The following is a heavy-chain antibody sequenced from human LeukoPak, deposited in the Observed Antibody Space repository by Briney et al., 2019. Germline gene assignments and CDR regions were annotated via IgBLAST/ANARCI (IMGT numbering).Heavy chain of an antibody. CDR2: ISSSGSTI. Sequence: GGSLGLSCAASGFTFSSYEMNWVRQAPGKGLEWVSYISSSGSTIYYADSVKGRFTISRDNAKNSLYLQMNRLRAEDTALYFCAKGGIHRGYYYYYMDVWGKGTTVTISS. D-gene: IGHD6-13*01. J-gene: IGHJ6*03. CDR1: GFTFSSYE. CDR3: AKGGIHRGYYYYYMDV. V-gene: IGHV3-48*03.